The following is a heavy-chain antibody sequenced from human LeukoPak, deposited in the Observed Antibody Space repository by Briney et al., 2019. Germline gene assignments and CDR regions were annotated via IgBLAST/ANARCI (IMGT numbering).Heavy chain of an antibody. CDR1: GFTFSSYS. V-gene: IGHV3-21*01. J-gene: IGHJ6*02. Sequence: PGGSLRLSCAASGFTFSSYSMNWVRQAPGKGLEWVSSISSSSSYIYYADSVKGRFTISRDNAKNSLYLQMNSLRAEDTAVYYCARDPTSRYSGSWRKGNYYYYYGMDVWGQGTTVTVSS. CDR2: ISSSSSYI. CDR3: ARDPTSRYSGSWRKGNYYYYYGMDV. D-gene: IGHD6-13*01.